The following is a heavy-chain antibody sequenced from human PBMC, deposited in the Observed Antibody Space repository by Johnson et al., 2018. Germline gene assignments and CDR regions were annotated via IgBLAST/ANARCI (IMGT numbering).Heavy chain of an antibody. CDR3: ARSPSPFDAFDI. CDR1: GYTFTSYD. CDR2: MNPNSGNT. Sequence: QVQLVQSGAEVMKXGASVKVSCKASGYTFTSYDINWVRQATGQGLEWMGWMNPNSGNTEYAQKFQGRGTMTRDKSTSTVYMAPSSLGSEDTALYYCARSPSPFDAFDIWGQGTMVTVSS. J-gene: IGHJ3*02. V-gene: IGHV1-8*01.